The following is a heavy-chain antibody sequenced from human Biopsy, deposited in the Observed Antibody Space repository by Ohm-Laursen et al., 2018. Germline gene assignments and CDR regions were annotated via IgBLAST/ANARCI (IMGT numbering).Heavy chain of an antibody. CDR3: ARDPLNGHKHFDY. J-gene: IGHJ4*02. CDR2: INCKTGAT. D-gene: IGHD2-8*01. CDR1: SYTFTDYN. V-gene: IGHV1-2*02. Sequence: GASVKASCMASSYTFTDYNIHWMRQAPGHGLEWLGYINCKTGATNYAQKFQGTVTMTRDTSIITAYLALGSLRSADTAIYYCARDPLNGHKHFDYWGQGSLVTVSS.